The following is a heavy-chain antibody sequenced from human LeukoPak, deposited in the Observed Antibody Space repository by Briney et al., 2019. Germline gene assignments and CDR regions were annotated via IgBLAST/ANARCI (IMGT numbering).Heavy chain of an antibody. Sequence: SETLSLTCTVSGGSISSGDYYWSWIRQPPGKGLEWIGYIYYSGSTYYNPSLKSRVTMSVDTSKNQFSLKLSSVTAADTAVYYCARDTYGSSGSYSSFDYWGQGTLVTVSS. CDR2: IYYSGST. CDR1: GGSISSGDYY. CDR3: ARDTYGSSGSYSSFDY. V-gene: IGHV4-61*08. J-gene: IGHJ4*02. D-gene: IGHD3-22*01.